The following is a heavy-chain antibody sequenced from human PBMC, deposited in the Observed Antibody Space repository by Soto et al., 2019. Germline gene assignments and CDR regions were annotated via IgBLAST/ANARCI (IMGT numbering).Heavy chain of an antibody. D-gene: IGHD2-21*01. CDR3: ARLGAYYQSLAP. V-gene: IGHV4-59*08. CDR1: GGSFRPNY. CDR2: IYFGGTT. J-gene: IGHJ5*02. Sequence: PSETLSLTCSLSGGSFRPNYWSWIRQSPGKGLEWIGYIYFGGTTSYNPSLKSRVTISLETSKNQFSLRLKSVTAADTAVYYGARLGAYYQSLAPWGTGTPVTVYS.